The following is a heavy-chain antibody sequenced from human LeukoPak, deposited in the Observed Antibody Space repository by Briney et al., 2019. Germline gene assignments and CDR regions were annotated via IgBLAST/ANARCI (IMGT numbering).Heavy chain of an antibody. Sequence: SETLSLTCTVSGGSISSYYWSWIRQPPGKGLEWIGYIYYSGSTNYNPSLKSRVTISVDTSKNQFSLKLSSVTAADTAVYYCARVTYGSSPGYYYYYYMDVWGKGTTVTVSS. D-gene: IGHD6-13*01. CDR2: IYYSGST. V-gene: IGHV4-59*01. CDR3: ARVTYGSSPGYYYYYYMDV. CDR1: GGSISSYY. J-gene: IGHJ6*03.